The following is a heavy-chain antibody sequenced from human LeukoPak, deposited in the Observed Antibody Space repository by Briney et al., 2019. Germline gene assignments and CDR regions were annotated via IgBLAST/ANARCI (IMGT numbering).Heavy chain of an antibody. V-gene: IGHV4-4*07. CDR3: ASSYYYDSSGYSLFDY. CDR1: GGSISSYY. D-gene: IGHD3-22*01. CDR2: IYTSGST. Sequence: SETLSLTCTVSGGSISSYYWSWNRQPAGKGLEWIGRIYTSGSTNYNPSLKSRVTMSVDTSKNQFSLKLSSVTAADTAVYYCASSYYYDSSGYSLFDYWGQGTLVTVSS. J-gene: IGHJ4*02.